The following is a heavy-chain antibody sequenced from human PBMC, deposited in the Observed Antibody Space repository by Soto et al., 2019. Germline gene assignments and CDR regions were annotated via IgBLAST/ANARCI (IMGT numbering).Heavy chain of an antibody. CDR3: AHRTMWDDAFDI. V-gene: IGHV2-5*02. CDR1: GFSLSTSGVG. Sequence: QITLKESGPTLVKPTQTLTLTCTFSGFSLSTSGVGVGWIRQPPGKALEWLALIYWDDDKRYSPSLKSRLTITKDTSKNQVVLTTTNMDPVDTATYYCAHRTMWDDAFDIWGQGTMVTVSS. J-gene: IGHJ3*02. D-gene: IGHD1-26*01. CDR2: IYWDDDK.